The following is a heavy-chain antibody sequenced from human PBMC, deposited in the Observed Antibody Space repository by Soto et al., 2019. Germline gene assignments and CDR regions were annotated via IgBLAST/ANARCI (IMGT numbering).Heavy chain of an antibody. CDR2: IIPIFGTA. V-gene: IGHV1-69*01. J-gene: IGHJ6*02. CDR1: GGTFSSYA. Sequence: QVQLVQSGAEVKKPGSSVKVSCKASGGTFSSYAISWVRQAPGQGLEWMGGIIPIFGTANYAQKFQGRVTITADESTSTAYMELSSLRSEDTAVYYCARDDTIIVVPAAMPEHYYYGMDVWGQGTTVTVSS. CDR3: ARDDTIIVVPAAMPEHYYYGMDV. D-gene: IGHD2-2*01.